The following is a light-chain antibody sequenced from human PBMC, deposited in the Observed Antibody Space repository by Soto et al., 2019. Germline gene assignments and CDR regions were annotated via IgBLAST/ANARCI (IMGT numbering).Light chain of an antibody. V-gene: IGLV6-57*04. CDR2: ENN. J-gene: IGLJ2*01. CDR3: QSYDSDFVV. Sequence: NFMLTQPHSVSESPGKTLSISCTRSSGSIANNYVQWYQQRPGSAPTTVIYENNQRLSGVPDRFSGSTDVSSNSASLPISGLQTEDEADYYCQSYDSDFVVFGGGTKLTVL. CDR1: SGSIANNY.